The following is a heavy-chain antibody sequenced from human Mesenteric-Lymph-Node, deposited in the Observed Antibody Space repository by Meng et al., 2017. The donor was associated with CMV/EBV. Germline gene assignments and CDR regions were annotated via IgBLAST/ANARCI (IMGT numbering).Heavy chain of an antibody. CDR2: MNPNSGNT. CDR3: ARGRAYSGSYLDYYYGMDV. CDR1: GYTFTSYD. D-gene: IGHD1-26*01. J-gene: IGHJ6*02. Sequence: ASVKVSCKASGYTFTSYDINWVRQATGHGLEWMGWMNPNSGNTGYAQKFQGRVTITRNTSISTAYMELSSLRSEDTAVYYCARGRAYSGSYLDYYYGMDVWGQGTTVTVSS. V-gene: IGHV1-8*03.